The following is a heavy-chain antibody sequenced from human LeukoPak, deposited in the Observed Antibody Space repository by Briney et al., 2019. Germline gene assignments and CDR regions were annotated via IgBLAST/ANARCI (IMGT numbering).Heavy chain of an antibody. V-gene: IGHV4-59*01. CDR1: GGSISSYY. CDR3: ARDAFGLLDY. D-gene: IGHD3-10*01. J-gene: IGHJ4*02. CDR2: IYYSGST. Sequence: SETLSLTCTVSGGSISSYYWSWIRQPPGKGLEWIGYIYYSGSTNYNPSLKSRVAISVDTSKNQFSLKLSSVTAADTAVYYCARDAFGLLDYWGQGTLVTVSS.